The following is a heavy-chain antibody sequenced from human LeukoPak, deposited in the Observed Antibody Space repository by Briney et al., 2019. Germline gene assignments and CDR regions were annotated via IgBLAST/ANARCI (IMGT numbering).Heavy chain of an antibody. J-gene: IGHJ4*02. D-gene: IGHD3-3*01. Sequence: ASVKVSCKASGYTFTSYDINWVRQATGQGLEWMGWMNPNSGNTGYAQKFQGRVTMTRNTSISTAYMELSSLRSEDTAVYYCARGRNYDFWSGYYWYYWGQGTLVTVSS. CDR3: ARGRNYDFWSGYYWYY. CDR1: GYTFTSYD. CDR2: MNPNSGNT. V-gene: IGHV1-8*01.